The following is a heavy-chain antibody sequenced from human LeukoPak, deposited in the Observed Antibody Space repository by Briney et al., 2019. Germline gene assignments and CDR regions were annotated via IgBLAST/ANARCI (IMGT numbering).Heavy chain of an antibody. J-gene: IGHJ4*02. CDR2: INHSGST. Sequence: SETLSLTCAVYGGSFSGYYWSWIRQPPGKGLEWIGEINHSGSTNYNPSLKSRVTISVDTSKNQFSLKLSSVTAADTAVYYCARVAGGVAAAGHHYFDYWGQGTLVTVSS. CDR3: ARVAGGVAAAGHHYFDY. D-gene: IGHD6-13*01. V-gene: IGHV4-34*01. CDR1: GGSFSGYY.